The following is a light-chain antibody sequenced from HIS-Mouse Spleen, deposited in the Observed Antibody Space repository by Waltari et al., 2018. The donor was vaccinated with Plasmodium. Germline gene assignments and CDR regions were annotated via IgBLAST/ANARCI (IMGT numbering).Light chain of an antibody. Sequence: SYELTPPPSVSLSPGQTARITCSGAALPKKYAYWYQQKSGQAPVLVIYEDSKRPSGIPERFSGSSSGTMGTLTISGAQVEDEADYYCYSTDSSGNHRVFGGGTKLTVL. CDR1: ALPKKY. CDR2: EDS. V-gene: IGLV3-10*01. CDR3: YSTDSSGNHRV. J-gene: IGLJ3*02.